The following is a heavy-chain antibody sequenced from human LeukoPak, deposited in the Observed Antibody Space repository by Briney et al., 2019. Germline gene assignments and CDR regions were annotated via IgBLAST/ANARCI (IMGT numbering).Heavy chain of an antibody. D-gene: IGHD3-10*01. CDR2: INPSGGST. CDR1: GYTFTIYY. V-gene: IGHV1-46*01. CDR3: ARAGTSYYYGSGSYDAFDI. J-gene: IGHJ3*02. Sequence: ASVKVSCKASGYTFTIYYMHWVRQAPGQGLEWMGIINPSGGSTSYAQKFQGRVTMTRDMSTSTVYMELSSLRSEDTAVYYCARAGTSYYYGSGSYDAFDIWGQGTMVTVSS.